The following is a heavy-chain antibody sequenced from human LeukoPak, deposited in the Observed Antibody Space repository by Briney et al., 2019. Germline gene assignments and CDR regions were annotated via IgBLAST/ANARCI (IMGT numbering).Heavy chain of an antibody. Sequence: GGSLRLSCAASGFTFSSYSMNWVRQAPGKGLEWVSSISSSSSYIYYAYSVKGRFTISRDNAKNSLYLQMNSLRAEDTAVYYCARDIAVAGTRDAFDIWGQGTMVTVSS. CDR2: ISSSSSYI. D-gene: IGHD6-19*01. CDR3: ARDIAVAGTRDAFDI. V-gene: IGHV3-21*01. CDR1: GFTFSSYS. J-gene: IGHJ3*02.